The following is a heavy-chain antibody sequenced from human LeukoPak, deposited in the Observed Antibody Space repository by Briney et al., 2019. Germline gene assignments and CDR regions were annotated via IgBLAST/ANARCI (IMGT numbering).Heavy chain of an antibody. V-gene: IGHV3-13*01. CDR1: GFTFSSYD. CDR2: IGTAGDT. CDR3: ARASMEGHAFDI. D-gene: IGHD1-1*01. J-gene: IGHJ3*02. Sequence: GGSLRLSCAASGFTFSSYDMHWVRQATGKGLEWVSAIGTAGDTYYPGSVKGRFTISRENAKNPLYLQMNSLRAGDTAVYYCARASMEGHAFDIWGQGTMVTVSS.